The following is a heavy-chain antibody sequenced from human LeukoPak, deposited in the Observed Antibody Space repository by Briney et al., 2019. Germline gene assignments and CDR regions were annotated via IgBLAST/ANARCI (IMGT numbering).Heavy chain of an antibody. CDR3: ARDSGYYYVSNWFDP. V-gene: IGHV3-23*01. D-gene: IGHD3-10*02. Sequence: PGRSLRLSCAASGFTFSNYVMIWVRQAPGKGLEWVSGITASGDSTYYGDSVKGRFTMSRDNSKNTVYLQMNSLRVDDTAVYYCARDSGYYYVSNWFDPWGQGTLVTVSS. J-gene: IGHJ5*02. CDR1: GFTFSNYV. CDR2: ITASGDST.